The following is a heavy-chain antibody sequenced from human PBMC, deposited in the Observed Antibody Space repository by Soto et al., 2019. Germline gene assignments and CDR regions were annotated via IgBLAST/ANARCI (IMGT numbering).Heavy chain of an antibody. D-gene: IGHD4-17*01. CDR1: GFTFSSYG. Sequence: QVQLVESGGGVVQPGRSLRLSCAASGFTFSSYGMHWVRQAPGKGLEWVAVISYDGSNKYYADSVKGRFTISRDNSKNTVYKQMNILRAEGAGVYYCAKATGVVPDYWGQGTPVTVSS. CDR2: ISYDGSNK. J-gene: IGHJ4*02. V-gene: IGHV3-30*18. CDR3: AKATGVVPDY.